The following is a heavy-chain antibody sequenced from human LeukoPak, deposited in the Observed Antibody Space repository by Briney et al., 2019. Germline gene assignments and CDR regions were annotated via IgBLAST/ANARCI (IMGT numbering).Heavy chain of an antibody. CDR1: GYSITSGYY. J-gene: IGHJ4*02. D-gene: IGHD4-11*01. V-gene: IGHV4-38-2*01. CDR2: IYHSGST. Sequence: SETLSLTCAVSGYSITSGYYWDWIRQPPGKGLEWIGNIYHSGSTYYNASLKSRVTISVDTSKNQFSLKLSSVTAADTAVYYCARRYSNYFFDYWGQGTLVTVSS. CDR3: ARRYSNYFFDY.